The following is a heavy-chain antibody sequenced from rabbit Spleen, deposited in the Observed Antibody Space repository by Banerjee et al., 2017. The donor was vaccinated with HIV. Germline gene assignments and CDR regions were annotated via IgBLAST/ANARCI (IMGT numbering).Heavy chain of an antibody. V-gene: IGHV1S40*01. Sequence: QSLQESGGGLVKPGASLTLTCKASGFSFNSGYDMCWVRQAPGKGLEWIACIYAGSSDSAYFASWAKGRFTISKTSSTTVTLQMTSLTAADTATYFCARDSGSSFSSYGMDLWGQGTLVTV. J-gene: IGHJ6*01. D-gene: IGHD8-1*01. CDR1: GFSFNSGYD. CDR3: ARDSGSSFSSYGMDL. CDR2: IYAGSSDSA.